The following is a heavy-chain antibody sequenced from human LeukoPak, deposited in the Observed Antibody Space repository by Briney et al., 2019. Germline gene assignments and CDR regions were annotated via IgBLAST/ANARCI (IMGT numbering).Heavy chain of an antibody. CDR3: ARQGPLTTAVTTRTNPFDD. D-gene: IGHD4-11*01. CDR2: IYYSGST. V-gene: IGHV4-59*08. J-gene: IGHJ4*02. CDR1: AGSISSSY. Sequence: SETLSLTCTVSAGSISSSYWSWIRQPPGKGLEWIGYIYYSGSTNYNPSLKSRVTISVDTSKNQFSLKLNSVTAADTAVYYCARQGPLTTAVTTRTNPFDDWGQGTLVTVSS.